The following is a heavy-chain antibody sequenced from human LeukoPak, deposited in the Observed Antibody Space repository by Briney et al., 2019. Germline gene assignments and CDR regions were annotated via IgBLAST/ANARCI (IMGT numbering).Heavy chain of an antibody. Sequence: SETLSLTCTVSGGSISSGSYYWSWIRQPAGKGLEWIGRIYTSGSTNYNPSFKSRVTISVDTSKNQFSLKLSSVTAADTAVYYCAREGGYCSSTSCSYNWFDSWGQGTLVTVSS. D-gene: IGHD2-2*01. CDR1: GGSISSGSYY. CDR2: IYTSGST. CDR3: AREGGYCSSTSCSYNWFDS. J-gene: IGHJ5*01. V-gene: IGHV4-61*02.